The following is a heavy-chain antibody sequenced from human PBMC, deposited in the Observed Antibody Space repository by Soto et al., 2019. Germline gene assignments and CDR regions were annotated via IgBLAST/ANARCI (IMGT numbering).Heavy chain of an antibody. CDR2: IIPIFGTA. CDR3: TRAHYYYGSGRPKTSVYYYYGMDV. J-gene: IGHJ6*02. Sequence: GASVKVSCKASGGTFSSYAISWVRQAPGQGLEWMGGIIPIFGTANYAQKFQGRVTITADKSTSTAYMELSSLRSEDTAVYYCTRAHYYYGSGRPKTSVYYYYGMDVWGQGTTVTVSS. CDR1: GGTFSSYA. V-gene: IGHV1-69*06. D-gene: IGHD3-10*01.